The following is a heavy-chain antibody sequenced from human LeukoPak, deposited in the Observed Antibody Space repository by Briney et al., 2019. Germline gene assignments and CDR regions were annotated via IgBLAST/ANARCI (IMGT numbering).Heavy chain of an antibody. Sequence: GGSLRLSCAASGFTFSSYSMNWVRQAPGKGLEWVSYISSSSTIYYADSVKGRFTISRDNAKNSLYLQMNSLRAEDTAVYYCARLPTYYYDSSGYYFDYWGQGTLVTVSS. D-gene: IGHD3-22*01. V-gene: IGHV3-48*04. CDR2: ISSSSTI. CDR1: GFTFSSYS. J-gene: IGHJ4*02. CDR3: ARLPTYYYDSSGYYFDY.